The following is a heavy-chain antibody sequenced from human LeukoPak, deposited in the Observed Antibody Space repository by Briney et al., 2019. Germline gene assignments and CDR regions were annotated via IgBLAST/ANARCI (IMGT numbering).Heavy chain of an antibody. CDR2: ISSSSSYI. V-gene: IGHV3-21*01. J-gene: IGHJ4*02. CDR3: AREEYCSGGSCLHY. CDR1: GFTFSSYS. D-gene: IGHD2-15*01. Sequence: GGSLRLSCAASGFTFSSYSMNWVRQAPGKGLEWVSSISSSSSYIYYVDSVKGRFTISRDNAKNSLYLQMSSLRAEDTAVYYCAREEYCSGGSCLHYWGQGTLVTVSS.